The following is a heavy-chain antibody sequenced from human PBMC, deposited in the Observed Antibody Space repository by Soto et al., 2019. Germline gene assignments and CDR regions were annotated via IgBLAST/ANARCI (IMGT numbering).Heavy chain of an antibody. CDR2: INPNSVGT. D-gene: IGHD4-4*01. Sequence: GASVKVSCKASGYTFTGYYMHWVRQAPGQGLEWMGWINPNSVGTNYAQKFQGWVTMTRDTSISTAYMELSRLRSDDTSVYYCARGLTVTTIGSLDVWGQGTTVTVSS. V-gene: IGHV1-2*04. CDR1: GYTFTGYY. J-gene: IGHJ6*02. CDR3: ARGLTVTTIGSLDV.